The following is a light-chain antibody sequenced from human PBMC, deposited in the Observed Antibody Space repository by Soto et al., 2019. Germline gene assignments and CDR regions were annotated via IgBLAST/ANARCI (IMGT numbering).Light chain of an antibody. CDR3: QQRSNWPLT. Sequence: EIVLTQSPAIVSLSPGERATLCCWATESVSSYLVWYQQKPGQAPRLLFYDASNRATGIPARFSGSGSGTDFTLTITSLEPEDFAVYYCQQRSNWPLTFGGGTKVDI. V-gene: IGKV3-11*01. J-gene: IGKJ4*01. CDR1: ESVSSY. CDR2: DAS.